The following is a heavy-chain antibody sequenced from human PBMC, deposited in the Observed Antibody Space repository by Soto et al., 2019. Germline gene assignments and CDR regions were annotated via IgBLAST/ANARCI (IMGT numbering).Heavy chain of an antibody. V-gene: IGHV1-18*04. CDR3: ARDRCSGGSCYSRWFDP. Sequence: ASVKVSCKASGYTFTSYGISWVRQAPGQGLEWMGWISAYNGNTNYAQKLQGRVTMTTDTSTSTAYMELRGLRSDDTAVYYCARDRCSGGSCYSRWFDPWGQGTLVTVSS. CDR1: GYTFTSYG. J-gene: IGHJ5*02. CDR2: ISAYNGNT. D-gene: IGHD2-15*01.